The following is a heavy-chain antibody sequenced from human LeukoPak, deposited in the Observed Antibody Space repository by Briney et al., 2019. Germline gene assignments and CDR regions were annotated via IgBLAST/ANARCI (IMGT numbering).Heavy chain of an antibody. CDR3: ARDRWGSSSGFDY. V-gene: IGHV3-30*03. D-gene: IGHD6-6*01. Sequence: GGSLRLSCAASGFTFSSYGMHWVRQAPGKGLEWVAVISYDGSNKYYADSVKGRFTISRDNAKNSLYLQMNSLRAEDTAVYYCARDRWGSSSGFDYWGQGTLVTVSS. CDR1: GFTFSSYG. CDR2: ISYDGSNK. J-gene: IGHJ4*02.